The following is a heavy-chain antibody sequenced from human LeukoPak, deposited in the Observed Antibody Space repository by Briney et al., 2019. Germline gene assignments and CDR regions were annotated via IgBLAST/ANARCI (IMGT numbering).Heavy chain of an antibody. D-gene: IGHD4-17*01. J-gene: IGHJ4*02. V-gene: IGHV4-59*12. CDR3: AGADRHDYGEDY. Sequence: SETLSLTCTVSGGSISGYYWSWIRQPPGKGLEWIGYIYNSGSTNYNPSLKSRVTMSVDTSKNQFSLKLTSVTAADTAFYYCAGADRHDYGEDYWGQGTLVTVSS. CDR1: GGSISGYY. CDR2: IYNSGST.